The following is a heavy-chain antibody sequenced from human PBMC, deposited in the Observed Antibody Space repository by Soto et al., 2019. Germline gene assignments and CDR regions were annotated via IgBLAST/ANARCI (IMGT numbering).Heavy chain of an antibody. CDR2: INEDGSEE. D-gene: IGHD1-26*01. J-gene: IGHJ4*02. Sequence: EVKLVESGGGLVQPGGSLRLSCAASGFTFRNYCLGWVRQAPGKGLEWVANINEDGSEEYYVDSVRGRFIISRDNARNSRFLQMNSLRAEDTAIYYCARTEIGSYDYWGQGTLVTVSS. V-gene: IGHV3-7*01. CDR3: ARTEIGSYDY. CDR1: GFTFRNYC.